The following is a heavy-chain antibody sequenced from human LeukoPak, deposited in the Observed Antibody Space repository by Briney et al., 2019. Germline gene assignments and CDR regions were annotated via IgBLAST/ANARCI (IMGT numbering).Heavy chain of an antibody. Sequence: SETLSLTCAVYGGSFRGYYWSWIRQPPGKGLEWIGEINHSGNTIYNPSLKSRVTISVDTSKNQLSLKLSSVTAADTAVYYCARKPRGYSYGYWCDPWGQGTLVTVSS. CDR2: INHSGNT. CDR1: GGSFRGYY. J-gene: IGHJ5*02. CDR3: ARKPRGYSYGYWCDP. D-gene: IGHD5-18*01. V-gene: IGHV4-34*01.